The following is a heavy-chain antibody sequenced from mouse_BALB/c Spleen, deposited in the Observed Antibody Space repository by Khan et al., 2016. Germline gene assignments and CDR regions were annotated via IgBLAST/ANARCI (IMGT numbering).Heavy chain of an antibody. CDR3: TRWSITTVVADYFDY. Sequence: VKLLESGAELVRPGASVKLSCKALGYTFTDYEMHWVKQTPVHGLEWIGIIHPGSGGIAYNQKFKGKATLTADQSSSPAYMELSSLTSEDSAVYYCTRWSITTVVADYFDYWGQGTTLTVSS. V-gene: IGHV1-15*01. CDR2: IHPGSGGI. CDR1: GYTFTDYE. D-gene: IGHD1-1*01. J-gene: IGHJ2*01.